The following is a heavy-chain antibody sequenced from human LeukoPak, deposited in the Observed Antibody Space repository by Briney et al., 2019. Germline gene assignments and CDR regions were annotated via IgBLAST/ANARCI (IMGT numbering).Heavy chain of an antibody. J-gene: IGHJ4*02. D-gene: IGHD5-24*01. Sequence: SETLSLTCDVYGASFTGYYWSWIRQSPGKGLEWIGEMNQRGSMNYNPSLKSRVTISVDTSKNQFSLKLSSVTAADTAVYYCARGTSRGWLQIEGYDYWGQGTLVTVSS. CDR1: GASFTGYY. V-gene: IGHV4-34*01. CDR2: MNQRGSM. CDR3: ARGTSRGWLQIEGYDY.